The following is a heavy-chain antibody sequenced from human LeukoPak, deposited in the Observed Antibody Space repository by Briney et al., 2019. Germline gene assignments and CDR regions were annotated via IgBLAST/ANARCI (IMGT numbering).Heavy chain of an antibody. V-gene: IGHV3-23*01. CDR2: ISGSGGST. Sequence: VQPGGSLILSCAASGFTFSSYAMSWVRQAPGTGLEWVSAISGSGGSTYYADSVKGRFTISRDNSKNTLYLQMNSLRAEDTAVYYCAKDQTYYDFWSGYWLFDYWGQGTLVTVSS. CDR3: AKDQTYYDFWSGYWLFDY. D-gene: IGHD3-3*01. J-gene: IGHJ4*02. CDR1: GFTFSSYA.